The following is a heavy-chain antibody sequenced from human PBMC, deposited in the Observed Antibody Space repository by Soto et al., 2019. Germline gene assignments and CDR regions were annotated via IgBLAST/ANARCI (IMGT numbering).Heavy chain of an antibody. CDR3: ARQLGLWQPLDY. J-gene: IGHJ4*02. CDR1: GGSMAVFY. Sequence: SETLSLTCSVAGGSMAVFYWSCIRQAPGKGPEWIGYIYYSENTNYNPSLKSRVTTSIDMHKSLLSLKQNSVTTADTAVHYCARQLGLWQPLDYWGQGTLVTVSS. V-gene: IGHV4-59*08. CDR2: IYYSENT.